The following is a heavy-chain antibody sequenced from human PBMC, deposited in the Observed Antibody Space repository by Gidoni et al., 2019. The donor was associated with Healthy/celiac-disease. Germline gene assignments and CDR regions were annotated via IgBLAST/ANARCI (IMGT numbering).Heavy chain of an antibody. CDR3: ARDGIGWLQEAFDY. D-gene: IGHD5-12*01. V-gene: IGHV4-39*07. CDR2: IYYSGST. J-gene: IGHJ4*02. CDR1: GGSISSSSYY. Sequence: QLQLQESGPGLVKPSETRSLTCTVSGGSISSSSYYWGWIRQPPGKGLEWIGGIYYSGSTYYNPSLKSRVTISVYTSKNQFSLKLSSVTAADTAVYYCARDGIGWLQEAFDYWGQGTLVTVSS.